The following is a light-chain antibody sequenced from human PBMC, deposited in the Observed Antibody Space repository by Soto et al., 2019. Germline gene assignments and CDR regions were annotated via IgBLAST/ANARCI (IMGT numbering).Light chain of an antibody. Sequence: EIQMTQSPSTLSASVGDRVTITCRASQSISSWLAWYQQKPGKAPKLLIYKASSLESGVPSRFSGSGSGTEFTLAISSLQADDFATYYCQQYRSYSLTFGGGTKVDSK. CDR3: QQYRSYSLT. CDR1: QSISSW. J-gene: IGKJ4*01. CDR2: KAS. V-gene: IGKV1-5*03.